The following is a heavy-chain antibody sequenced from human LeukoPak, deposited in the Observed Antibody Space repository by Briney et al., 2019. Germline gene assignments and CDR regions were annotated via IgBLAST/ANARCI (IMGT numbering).Heavy chain of an antibody. CDR3: ARRYGSGSYYYYGMDV. CDR2: INHSGST. V-gene: IGHV4-34*01. CDR1: GGSFGGYY. J-gene: IGHJ6*04. D-gene: IGHD3-10*01. Sequence: SETLSLTCAVYGGSFGGYYWSWIRQPPGKGLEWIGEINHSGSTNYNPSLKSRVTISVDTSKNQFSLKLSSVTAADTAVYYCARRYGSGSYYYYGMDVWGKGTTVTVSS.